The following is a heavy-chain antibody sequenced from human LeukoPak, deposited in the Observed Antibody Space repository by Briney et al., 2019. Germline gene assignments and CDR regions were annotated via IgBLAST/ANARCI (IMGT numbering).Heavy chain of an antibody. CDR2: VSPKTGKS. V-gene: IGHV1-18*01. J-gene: IGHJ4*02. Sequence: ASVRVSCEASGYTLSGNDISWVRRAPGQGLEGVGWVSPKTGKSNYGQKIQDRVTLTSDTSTNTAYLELKSLTSDDTAVYFCARIAVTGSSLFYYFDNWGQGTLVIVSS. CDR1: GYTLSGND. D-gene: IGHD6-19*01. CDR3: ARIAVTGSSLFYYFDN.